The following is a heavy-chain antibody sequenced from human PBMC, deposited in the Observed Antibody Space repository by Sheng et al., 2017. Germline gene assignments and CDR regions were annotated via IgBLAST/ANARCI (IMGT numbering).Heavy chain of an antibody. V-gene: IGHV3-23*01. CDR2: ISGSGGST. J-gene: IGHJ4*02. Sequence: EVQLLESGGGLVQPGGSLRLSCAASGFTFSSYAMSWVRQAPGKGLEWVSAISGSGGSTYYADSVKGRFTISRDNSKNTLYLQMNSLRAEDTAVYYCAKDTYYDFWSGYYMAIDYWGQGTLVTVSS. CDR1: GFTFSSYA. D-gene: IGHD3-3*01. CDR3: AKDTYYDFWSGYYMAIDY.